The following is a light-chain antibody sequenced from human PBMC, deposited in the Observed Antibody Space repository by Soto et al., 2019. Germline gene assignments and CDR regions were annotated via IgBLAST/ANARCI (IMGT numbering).Light chain of an antibody. CDR1: QSVSSH. CDR3: QHHYATPYT. J-gene: IGKJ2*01. CDR2: DAA. V-gene: IGKV1-39*01. Sequence: DIQMTQSPSSLSASLGDRVTITCRASQSVSSHLNWYQQKPGKAPNLLISDAASLQSGVPSRFSGSGSGTDLTLTISSLQPEDFATYFCQHHYATPYTFGQGTKLEIK.